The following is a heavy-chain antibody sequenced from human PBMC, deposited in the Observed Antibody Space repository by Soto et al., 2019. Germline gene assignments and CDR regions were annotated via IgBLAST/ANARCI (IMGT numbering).Heavy chain of an antibody. CDR1: GFTFRNYG. D-gene: IGHD5-18*01. J-gene: IGHJ4*02. V-gene: IGHV3-30*18. CDR3: AKVGSYGYGSNSDVEY. CDR2: ISYDGSDQ. Sequence: QVQLVESGGGVVQPGSSLRLSCAVSGFTFRNYGMHWVRQAPGKGLEWVALISYDGSDQYYGESVKGRFTISRDSSKNTLYLDVSSLRLEDTAVHYCAKVGSYGYGSNSDVEYWGQGTMVTVSS.